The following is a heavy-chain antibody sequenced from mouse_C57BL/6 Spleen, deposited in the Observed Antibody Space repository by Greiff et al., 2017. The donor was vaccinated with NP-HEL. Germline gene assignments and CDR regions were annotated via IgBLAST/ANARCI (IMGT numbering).Heavy chain of an antibody. CDR1: GYTFTDYE. CDR3: TRWGLGVCRSYWYFEV. CDR2: IDPETGGT. J-gene: IGHJ1*03. D-gene: IGHD3-3*01. V-gene: IGHV1-15*01. Sequence: VQLQQSGAELVRPGASVTLSCKASGYTFTDYEMHWVKQTPVHGLEWIGAIDPETGGTAYNQKFKGKAILTADKSSSTAYMELRSLTSEDSAVYYCTRWGLGVCRSYWYFEVWGTWTTVTVSS.